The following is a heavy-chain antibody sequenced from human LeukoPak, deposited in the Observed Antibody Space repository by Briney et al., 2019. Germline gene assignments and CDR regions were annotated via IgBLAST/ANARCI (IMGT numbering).Heavy chain of an antibody. V-gene: IGHV4-34*01. CDR1: GGSFTTYY. D-gene: IGHD3-10*01. CDR2: VNHSGNT. Sequence: SETLSLTCAVHGGSFTTYYWSWIRQPPGKGLEWIGEVNHSGNTYHNPSLKSRVSMSVDTSKNQFPLRLSSVTAADTAVYYCASKGPMVRPMGVWGTGTTVTVSS. J-gene: IGHJ6*03. CDR3: ASKGPMVRPMGV.